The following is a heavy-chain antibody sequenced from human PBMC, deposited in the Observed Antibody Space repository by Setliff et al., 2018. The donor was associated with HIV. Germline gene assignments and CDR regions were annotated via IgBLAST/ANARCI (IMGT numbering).Heavy chain of an antibody. CDR2: ISYDGSNK. J-gene: IGHJ3*02. Sequence: PGESLKISCAASGFTLSSYAMHWVRQAPGKGLEWVAVISYDGSNKYYTDSVKGRLTISRDNSKNTLYLQMNSLRAEDTAVYCCARSKGHLYYDDDTGYVLRAFDIWGQGTMVTVSS. D-gene: IGHD3-22*01. CDR3: ARSKGHLYYDDDTGYVLRAFDI. V-gene: IGHV3-30*04. CDR1: GFTLSSYA.